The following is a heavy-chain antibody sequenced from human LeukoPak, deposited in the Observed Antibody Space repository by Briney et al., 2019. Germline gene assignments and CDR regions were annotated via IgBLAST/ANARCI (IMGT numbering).Heavy chain of an antibody. CDR3: ARDLRSSGYYAFDY. CDR1: GFTFSSYS. CDR2: ISSSSSYI. Sequence: GGSLRLSCAASGFTFSSYSMNWVRQAPGKGLEWVSFISSSSSYIYYGDSVKGRFTTSRDNAKNSLYLQMNSLRAEDTAVYYCARDLRSSGYYAFDYWGQGTLVTVSS. V-gene: IGHV3-21*01. J-gene: IGHJ4*02. D-gene: IGHD3-22*01.